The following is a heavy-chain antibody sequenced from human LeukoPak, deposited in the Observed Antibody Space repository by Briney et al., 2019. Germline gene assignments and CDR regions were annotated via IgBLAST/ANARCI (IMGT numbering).Heavy chain of an antibody. CDR2: ISYDGSNK. V-gene: IGHV3-30*03. J-gene: IGHJ3*02. CDR3: ARDRHRPHGYYYDSSGYADYAFDI. CDR1: GFTFSRYN. D-gene: IGHD3-22*01. Sequence: GGSLRLSCAASGFTFSRYNMNWVRQAPGKGLEWVAVISYDGSNKYYADSVKGRFTISRDNSKNTLYLQMNSLRAEDTAVYYCARDRHRPHGYYYDSSGYADYAFDIWGQGTMVTVSS.